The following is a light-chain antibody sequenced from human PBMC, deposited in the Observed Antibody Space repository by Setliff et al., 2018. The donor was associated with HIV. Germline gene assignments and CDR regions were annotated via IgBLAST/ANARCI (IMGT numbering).Light chain of an antibody. J-gene: IGLJ1*01. CDR1: SSDVGGYNR. CDR3: SSHTSSSTPYV. CDR2: DVS. V-gene: IGLV2-18*02. Sequence: QSALAQPPSVSGSPGQSVTISCTGTSSDVGGYNRVSWYQQPPGTAPKLMIYDVSSRPSGVPDRFSGSKSGYTAPLTISGLQAEDEADYYCSSHTSSSTPYVFGTGTKVTVL.